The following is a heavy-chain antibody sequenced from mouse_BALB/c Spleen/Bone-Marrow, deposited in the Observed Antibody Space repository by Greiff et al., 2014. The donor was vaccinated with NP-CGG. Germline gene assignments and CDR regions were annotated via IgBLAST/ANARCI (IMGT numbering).Heavy chain of an antibody. Sequence: EVKLKESGPELVKPGASVKISCKASGYPFTDYNMHWVKQSHGKSLEWIGYIYPHTSDTGYNQKFRNKATLTVDISSSTAYMVLRSLTSEDSAVYYCVRAPPITSVVTRDYWGQGTTLTVSS. CDR2: IYPHTSDT. D-gene: IGHD1-1*01. CDR1: GYPFTDYN. CDR3: VRAPPITSVVTRDY. V-gene: IGHV1S29*02. J-gene: IGHJ2*01.